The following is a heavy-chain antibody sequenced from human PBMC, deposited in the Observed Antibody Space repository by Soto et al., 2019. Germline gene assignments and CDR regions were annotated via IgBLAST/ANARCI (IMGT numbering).Heavy chain of an antibody. D-gene: IGHD3-10*01. Sequence: GGSLRLSCAASGFTFNSYTMNWVRQPPGKGLEWVSSISAGGRSIYYTDSLKGRSTVSRDNSKNSLYLQMNSLRVDDSVVYYSPRSTPGNPFDIWGQGTMVTVSS. CDR2: ISAGGRSI. CDR3: PRSTPGNPFDI. CDR1: GFTFNSYT. J-gene: IGHJ3*02. V-gene: IGHV3-21*01.